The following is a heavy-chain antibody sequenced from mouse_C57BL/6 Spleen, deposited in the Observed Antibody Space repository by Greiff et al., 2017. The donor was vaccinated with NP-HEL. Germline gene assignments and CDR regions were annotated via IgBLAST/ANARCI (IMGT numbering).Heavy chain of an antibody. V-gene: IGHV6-3*01. CDR1: GFTFSNYW. J-gene: IGHJ2*01. CDR3: TLGLYFDY. Sequence: EVKLMESGGGLVQPGGSMKLSCVASGFTFSNYWMNWVRQSPEKGLEWVAQIRLKSDNYATHYAESVKGRFTISRDDSKSSVYLQMNNLRAEDTGIYYCTLGLYFDYWGQGSTLTVSS. D-gene: IGHD4-1*01. CDR2: IRLKSDNYAT.